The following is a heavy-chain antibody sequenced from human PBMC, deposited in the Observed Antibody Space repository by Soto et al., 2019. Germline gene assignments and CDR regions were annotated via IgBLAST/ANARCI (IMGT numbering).Heavy chain of an antibody. CDR3: ARDQEPSTLYYDYYYMDV. CDR1: GYTFTSYY. V-gene: IGHV1-46*03. J-gene: IGHJ6*03. Sequence: QVQLVQSGAEVKKLGASVTVSCKASGYTFTSYYRHWVRQAPGQGLEWMGIINPSGGSTSYAQKFQGRVTMTRDTSTSTVYMEVSGLRSEDTAVYYCARDQEPSTLYYDYYYMDVWGKGTTVTVSS. CDR2: INPSGGST.